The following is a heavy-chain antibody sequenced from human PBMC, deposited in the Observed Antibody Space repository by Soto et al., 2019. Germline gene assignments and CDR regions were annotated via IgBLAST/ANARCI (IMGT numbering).Heavy chain of an antibody. CDR2: IYYTGTT. J-gene: IGHJ6*02. Sequence: SETLSLTCTVSGGSVSSGRYQWSWIRQSPGKGLEWIGYIYYTGTTNYNPSLKSRVTISVDTSKNQFSLKLTPVTAADTALYFCARLQFYDFWSGSVSMDVWGQGTTVTVSS. D-gene: IGHD3-3*01. CDR1: GGSVSSGRYQ. CDR3: ARLQFYDFWSGSVSMDV. V-gene: IGHV4-61*01.